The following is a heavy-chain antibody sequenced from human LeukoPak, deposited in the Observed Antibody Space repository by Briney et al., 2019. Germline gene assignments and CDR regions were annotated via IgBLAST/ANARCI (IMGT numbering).Heavy chain of an antibody. Sequence: GGSLRLSCVASGFTFSSYAMSWVRQAPGKGLEWVSAISGSGGSTYYADSVKGRFAISRDNSKNNLYLQMNSLRAEDTAVYYCAKDFAIVIYDGSGYPPSHLDYWGQGTLVTVSS. J-gene: IGHJ4*02. CDR2: ISGSGGST. CDR3: AKDFAIVIYDGSGYPPSHLDY. V-gene: IGHV3-23*01. CDR1: GFTFSSYA. D-gene: IGHD3-22*01.